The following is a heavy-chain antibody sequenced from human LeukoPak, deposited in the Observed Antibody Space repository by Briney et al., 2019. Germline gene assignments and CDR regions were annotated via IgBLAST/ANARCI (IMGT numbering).Heavy chain of an antibody. CDR1: GFTFSGSA. CDR3: TRDIDYYYGSGSYYNYYGMDV. J-gene: IGHJ6*02. CDR2: IRSKANSYAT. Sequence: GGSLKPSCAASGFTFSGSAMHWVRRASGKGLEWVGRIRSKANSYATAYAASVKGRFTISRDDSKNTAYLQMNSLKTEDTAVYYCTRDIDYYYGSGSYYNYYGMDVWGQGTTVTVSS. D-gene: IGHD3-10*01. V-gene: IGHV3-73*01.